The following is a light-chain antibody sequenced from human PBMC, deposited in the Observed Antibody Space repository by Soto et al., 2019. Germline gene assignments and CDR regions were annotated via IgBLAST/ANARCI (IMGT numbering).Light chain of an antibody. CDR1: SSDVGGYNY. Sequence: SALTQPASVSGSPGQSITISCTGTSSDVGGYNYVSWYQQHPGKAPKLMIYEVSNRPSGVSTRFSGSKSGNTASLTISGLQAEDEADYYCSSYISSSIDYVFGTGTKVTVL. J-gene: IGLJ1*01. CDR3: SSYISSSIDYV. V-gene: IGLV2-14*01. CDR2: EVS.